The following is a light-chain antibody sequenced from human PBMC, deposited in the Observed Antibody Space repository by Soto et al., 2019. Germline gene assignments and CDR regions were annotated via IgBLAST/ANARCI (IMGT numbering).Light chain of an antibody. CDR3: QQFASSPRT. J-gene: IGKJ1*01. CDR2: GAS. CDR1: QSVATSQ. V-gene: IGKV3-20*01. Sequence: EIVLTQSPGTLSLSPGERATLFCRASQSVATSQLAWYPQQTGQAPRLLIGASSRATGVPDRFIASGSGTDFTLTISRLEPEDFAVYYCQQFASSPRTFGRGTTVEIK.